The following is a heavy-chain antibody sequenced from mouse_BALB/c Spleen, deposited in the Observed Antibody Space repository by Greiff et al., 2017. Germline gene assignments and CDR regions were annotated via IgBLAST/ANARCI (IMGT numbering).Heavy chain of an antibody. J-gene: IGHJ3*01. Sequence: EVKLVESGGGLVQPGGSLKLSCAASGFTFSSYTMSWVRQTPEKRLEWVAYISNGGGSTYYPDTVKGRFTISRDNAKNTLYLQMSSLKSEDTAMYYCAKLDGGFAYWGQGTLVTVSA. CDR3: AKLDGGFAY. V-gene: IGHV5-12-2*01. CDR2: ISNGGGST. CDR1: GFTFSSYT.